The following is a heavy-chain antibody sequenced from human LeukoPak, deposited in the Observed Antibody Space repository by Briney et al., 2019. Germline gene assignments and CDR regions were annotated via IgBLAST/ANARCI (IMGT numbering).Heavy chain of an antibody. CDR2: IYYTGST. J-gene: IGHJ4*02. Sequence: SETLSLTCTVSGGSMSNYYGSWIRQPPGKGPDWIAYIYYTGSTYYNPSLKSRVTMSVDTSKNQFSLSLSSVTAADTAVYYCARHISGAATLDWGQGTLVTVSS. CDR3: ARHISGAATLD. V-gene: IGHV4-59*08. D-gene: IGHD3-3*02. CDR1: GGSMSNYY.